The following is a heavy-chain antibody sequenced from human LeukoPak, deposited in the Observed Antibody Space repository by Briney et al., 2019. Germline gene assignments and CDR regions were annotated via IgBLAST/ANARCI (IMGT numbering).Heavy chain of an antibody. CDR1: GGSISSSSYY. CDR3: ARGQWELTLPYNWFDP. J-gene: IGHJ5*02. CDR2: IYYSGST. D-gene: IGHD1-26*01. Sequence: SETLSLTCTLSGGSISSSSYYWGWIRQPPGRGLEWIGRIYYSGSTYYNPSLKSRVTISVDTSKNQFSLKLSSVTAADTAVYCCARGQWELTLPYNWFDPWGQRTLVTVSS. V-gene: IGHV4-39*07.